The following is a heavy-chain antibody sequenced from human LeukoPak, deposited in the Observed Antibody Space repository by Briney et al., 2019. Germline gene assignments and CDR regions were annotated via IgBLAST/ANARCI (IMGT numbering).Heavy chain of an antibody. CDR3: ARVGEWLFDIDV. V-gene: IGHV4-4*07. CDR1: GDPISDYC. D-gene: IGHD3-16*01. CDR2: IYGNGST. J-gene: IGHJ6*03. Sequence: PSETLSLTCTVSGDPISDYCWTWIRQPAGKGLEWIGRIYGNGSTNCNPSLKSRVAMSIDTSKMQFSLKLRSVTAADTAVYYCARVGEWLFDIDVWGKGTTVIVSS.